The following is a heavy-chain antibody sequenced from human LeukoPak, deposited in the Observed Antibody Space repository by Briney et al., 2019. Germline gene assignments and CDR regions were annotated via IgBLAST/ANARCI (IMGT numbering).Heavy chain of an antibody. CDR3: AELGITIIGGV. CDR2: ISSSSSTI. D-gene: IGHD3-10*02. J-gene: IGHJ6*04. Sequence: GGSLRLSCAASGFTFSSYSMNWVRQAPGKGLEWVSYISSSSSTIYYADSVKGRFTISRDNAKNSLYLQMNSLRAEDTAVYYCAELGITIIGGVWGKGATVTISS. V-gene: IGHV3-48*01. CDR1: GFTFSSYS.